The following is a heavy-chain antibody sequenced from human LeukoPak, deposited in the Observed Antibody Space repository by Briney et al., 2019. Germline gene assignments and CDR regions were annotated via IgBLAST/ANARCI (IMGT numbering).Heavy chain of an antibody. V-gene: IGHV1-18*01. D-gene: IGHD6-19*01. Sequence: ASVKVTCKASGYTFTSYGISWVRQAPGQGLEWMGWISAYNGNTNYAQKLQGRVTMPTDTSTSTAYMELRSLRSDDTAVYYCAVGYSSGWYYNYFDYWGQGTLVTVSS. CDR3: AVGYSSGWYYNYFDY. CDR2: ISAYNGNT. CDR1: GYTFTSYG. J-gene: IGHJ4*02.